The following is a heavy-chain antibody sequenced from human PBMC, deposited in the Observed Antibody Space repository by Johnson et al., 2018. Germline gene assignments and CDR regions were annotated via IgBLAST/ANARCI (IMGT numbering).Heavy chain of an antibody. CDR2: IWSDGGNI. J-gene: IGHJ3*01. CDR1: GFSFSSYV. V-gene: IGHV3-33*01. CDR3: ASELGAGPTALCLDF. D-gene: IGHD2-21*02. Sequence: QVQLVESGGGVVQPGRSLRLSCAASGFSFSSYVMHWVRQAPGEGLEWVANIWSDGGNINYGDAVKGRFTISRDNSKNTLYLEMNSLRVEDTAVYYCASELGAGPTALCLDFWGRGTMVTVSS.